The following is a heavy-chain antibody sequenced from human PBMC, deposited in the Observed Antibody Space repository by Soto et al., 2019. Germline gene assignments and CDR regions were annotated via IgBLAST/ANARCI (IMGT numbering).Heavy chain of an antibody. V-gene: IGHV1-3*05. Sequence: QVQLVQSGAEEKKPGASVKVSCKASGYTFISYAMYWVRQAPGQRLEWMGWINAGNGNTKYSQKFQGRVTITRDTSASTAYMELSSLRSEDTAVYYCARDFNYGSGDYWGQGTPVTVSS. D-gene: IGHD3-10*01. CDR3: ARDFNYGSGDY. CDR1: GYTFISYA. J-gene: IGHJ4*02. CDR2: INAGNGNT.